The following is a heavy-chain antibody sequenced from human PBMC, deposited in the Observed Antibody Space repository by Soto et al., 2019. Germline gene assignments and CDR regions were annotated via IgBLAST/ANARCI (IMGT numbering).Heavy chain of an antibody. CDR2: IDPASGGT. D-gene: IGHD1-26*01. CDR1: GYTFTAYY. J-gene: IGHJ4*02. V-gene: IGHV1-2*04. Sequence: VASVKVSCKTSGYTFTAYYIHWVRQAPGQGLEWMGWIDPASGGTNYAQKFQGWVTMTRDTSISTAYMELSSLTSDDTAVYFCGKSRGSYTVDYWGQGTLVTVSS. CDR3: GKSRGSYTVDY.